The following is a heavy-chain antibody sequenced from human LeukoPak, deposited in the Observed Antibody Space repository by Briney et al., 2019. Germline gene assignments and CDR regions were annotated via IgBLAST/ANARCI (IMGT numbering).Heavy chain of an antibody. CDR3: ARDRDGYNYGFDY. CDR2: IYYSGST. CDR1: GGSISSSSYY. J-gene: IGHJ4*02. Sequence: PSETLSLTCTVSGGSISSSSYYWGWIRQPPGKGLEWIGSIYYSGSTYYNPSLKSRVTISADTSKNQFSLKLSSVTAADTAVYYCARDRDGYNYGFDYWGQGTLVTVSS. D-gene: IGHD5-24*01. V-gene: IGHV4-39*07.